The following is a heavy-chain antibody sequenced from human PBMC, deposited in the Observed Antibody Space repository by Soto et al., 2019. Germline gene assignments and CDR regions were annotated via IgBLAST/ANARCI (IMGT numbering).Heavy chain of an antibody. Sequence: SETLSLTCAVYGGSFSGYYWSWIRQPPGKGLEWIGEINHSGSTNYNPSLKSRVTISVDTSKNQFSLKLSSVTAADTAVYYCARGPALGYCSSTSCYTLDYWGQGTLVT. V-gene: IGHV4-34*01. CDR1: GGSFSGYY. J-gene: IGHJ4*02. CDR2: INHSGST. CDR3: ARGPALGYCSSTSCYTLDY. D-gene: IGHD2-2*02.